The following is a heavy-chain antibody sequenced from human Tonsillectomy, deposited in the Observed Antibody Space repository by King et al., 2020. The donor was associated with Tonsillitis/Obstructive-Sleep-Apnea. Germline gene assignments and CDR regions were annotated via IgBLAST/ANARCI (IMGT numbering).Heavy chain of an antibody. D-gene: IGHD1-26*01. Sequence: VQLVESGGGVVQPGRSLRLSCAASGFTFSSYAMHWVRQAPGKGLEWVAIISYDGNNKYYADSVKGRFTTSRDNSKNTLYLQMNSLRAEDTAVYYCARDVSKELYYYGMDVWGQGTTVTVSS. CDR3: ARDVSKELYYYGMDV. CDR1: GFTFSSYA. CDR2: ISYDGNNK. J-gene: IGHJ6*02. V-gene: IGHV3-30-3*01.